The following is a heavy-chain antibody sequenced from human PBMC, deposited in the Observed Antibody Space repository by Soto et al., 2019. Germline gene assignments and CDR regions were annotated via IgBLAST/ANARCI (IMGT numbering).Heavy chain of an antibody. J-gene: IGHJ2*01. CDR2: IYYTGST. V-gene: IGHV4-59*01. CDR1: GGSISSYY. CDR3: AHFNCYFDL. Sequence: QVQLQESGPGLVNPSETQSLTCTVSGGSISSYYWSWIRQPPGKGLEWIGYIYYTGSTNYNTSLKSRVTISVDTAKNQFSLQLRSVTAADTAVYYWAHFNCYFDLWGRGTLVTASS.